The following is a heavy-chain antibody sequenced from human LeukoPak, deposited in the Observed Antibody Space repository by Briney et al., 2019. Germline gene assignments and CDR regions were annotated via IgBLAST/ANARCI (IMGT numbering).Heavy chain of an antibody. CDR2: IRYDGSNK. V-gene: IGHV3-30*02. CDR1: GFTFSSNG. D-gene: IGHD3-10*01. J-gene: IGHJ6*03. Sequence: PGGSLRLSCAASGFTFSSNGMHWVRQAPGKGLEWVAFIRYDGSNKYYADSVKGRFTISRGNSKNTLYLQMNNLRVEDTAVYYCAKGKGSMVRGVPYYMDVWGKGTTVTISS. CDR3: AKGKGSMVRGVPYYMDV.